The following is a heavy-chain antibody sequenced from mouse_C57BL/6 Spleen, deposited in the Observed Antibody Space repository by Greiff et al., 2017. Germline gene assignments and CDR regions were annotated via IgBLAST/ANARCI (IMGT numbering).Heavy chain of an antibody. D-gene: IGHD1-1*01. CDR2: INPYNGGT. J-gene: IGHJ1*03. V-gene: IGHV1-19*01. Sequence: EVQGVESGPVLVKPGASVKMSCKASGYTFTDYYMNWVKQSHGKSLEWIGVINPYNGGTSYNQKFKGKATLTVDKSSSTAYMELNSLTSEDSAVYYCARTVVEDWYFDVWGTGTTGTVSS. CDR1: GYTFTDYY. CDR3: ARTVVEDWYFDV.